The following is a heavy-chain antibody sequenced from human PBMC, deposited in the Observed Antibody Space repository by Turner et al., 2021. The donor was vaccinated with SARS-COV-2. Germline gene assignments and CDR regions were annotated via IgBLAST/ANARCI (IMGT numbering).Heavy chain of an antibody. V-gene: IGHV4-39*01. CDR1: GGSISSSSYY. Sequence: QLQLPESGPGLVKPSETLSLTCTVSGGSISSSSYYWGWIRQPPGKGLEWIGNIYYSGSAYYNPSLKSRVTISVDPSKNQFSLKLTSVTAADTAVYYCARHMDTAMDYYGTDVWGQGTTVTVSS. CDR2: IYYSGSA. D-gene: IGHD5-18*01. CDR3: ARHMDTAMDYYGTDV. J-gene: IGHJ6*02.